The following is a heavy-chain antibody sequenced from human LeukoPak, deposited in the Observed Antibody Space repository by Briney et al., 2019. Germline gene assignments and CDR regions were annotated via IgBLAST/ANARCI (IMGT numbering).Heavy chain of an antibody. J-gene: IGHJ4*02. D-gene: IGHD3-22*01. V-gene: IGHV4-61*08. CDR2: IYYSGST. CDR1: GGSISNRAYY. Sequence: SETLSLTCNVSGGSISNRAYYWAWIRQPPGKGLEWIGYIYYSGSTNYNPSLKSRVTISVDTSKNQFSLKLSSVTAADTAVYYCARVENSGYYYDWGQGTLVTVSS. CDR3: ARVENSGYYYD.